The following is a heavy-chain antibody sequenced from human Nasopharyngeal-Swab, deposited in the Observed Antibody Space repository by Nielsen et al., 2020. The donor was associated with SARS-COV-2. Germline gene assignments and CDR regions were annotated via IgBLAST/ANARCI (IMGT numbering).Heavy chain of an antibody. J-gene: IGHJ4*02. CDR2: IGDKAHNYAT. CDR3: TTYYYFDY. V-gene: IGHV3-73*01. D-gene: IGHD1-26*01. CDR1: GFIFSGSA. Sequence: GEYLKIPCAASGFIFSGSAMHWVRQASGKGLEWVGRIGDKAHNYATTYAASVKGRFTISRDDSKNTAFLQMDSLKTEDTALYYCTTYYYFDYWGQGTLVTVSS.